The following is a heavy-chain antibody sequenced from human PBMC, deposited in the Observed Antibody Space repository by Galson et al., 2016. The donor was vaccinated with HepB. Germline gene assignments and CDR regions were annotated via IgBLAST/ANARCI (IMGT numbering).Heavy chain of an antibody. CDR3: ARDRGYDIWTGQREYFFDF. D-gene: IGHD3-9*01. CDR2: ISSSSTYF. J-gene: IGHJ4*02. Sequence: SLRLSCAASGFTFSDSSLNWVRQAPGKGLEWVSSISSSSTYFYYADSVKGRFTISRDNAKNSLYLQMNSLRAEDTAVYFCARDRGYDIWTGQREYFFDFWGQGTLVTVSS. V-gene: IGHV3-21*01. CDR1: GFTFSDSS.